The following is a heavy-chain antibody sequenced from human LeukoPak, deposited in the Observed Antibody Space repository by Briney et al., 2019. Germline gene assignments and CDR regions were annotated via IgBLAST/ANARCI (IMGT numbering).Heavy chain of an antibody. J-gene: IGHJ4*02. Sequence: GGSPRLSCAASGFTFSSYSMNWVRQAPGKGLEWVSSISSSSSYIYYADSVKGRFTISRDNAKNSLYLQMNSLRAEDTAVYYCARDPAGNYYDSSGPLDYWGQGTLVTVSS. V-gene: IGHV3-21*01. CDR3: ARDPAGNYYDSSGPLDY. D-gene: IGHD3-22*01. CDR2: ISSSSSYI. CDR1: GFTFSSYS.